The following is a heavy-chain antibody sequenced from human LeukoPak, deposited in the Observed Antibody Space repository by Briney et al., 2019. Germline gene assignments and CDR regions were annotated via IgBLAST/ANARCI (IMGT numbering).Heavy chain of an antibody. CDR1: GFTFSSYA. Sequence: GESLRLSCAASGFTFSSYAMSWVRQAPGKGLEWVSSITSTGGSTYYADSVKGRFTISRDNSKNTLYLQMNSLRAEDTAVYYCAKDLRVGGWGQGTTVTVSS. CDR3: AKDLRVGG. CDR2: ITSTGGST. V-gene: IGHV3-23*01. J-gene: IGHJ6*02.